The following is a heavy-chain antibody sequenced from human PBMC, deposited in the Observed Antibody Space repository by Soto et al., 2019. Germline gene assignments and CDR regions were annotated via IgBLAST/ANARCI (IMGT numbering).Heavy chain of an antibody. V-gene: IGHV3-23*01. CDR2: FSGGGCGT. CDR3: VRWNGFGDH. Sequence: EVQLLDSGGGLVQPGGSLRLSCAVSGFTLSDYGVTWVRQAPGKGLEWVSGFSGGGCGTFYADSVKGRFTISRDDSKNTAYLQMNGLGVEDTAVYYCVRWNGFGDHWGQGTLVTVSS. J-gene: IGHJ4*02. CDR1: GFTLSDYG. D-gene: IGHD1-1*01.